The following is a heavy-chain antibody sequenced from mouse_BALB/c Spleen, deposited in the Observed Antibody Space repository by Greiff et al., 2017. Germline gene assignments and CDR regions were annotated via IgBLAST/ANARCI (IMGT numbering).Heavy chain of an antibody. CDR3: AREVLRSLDY. D-gene: IGHD1-1*01. Sequence: EVKLMESGGGLVKPGGSLKLSCAASGFTFSSYAMSWVRQTPEKRLEWVATISSGGSYTYYPDSVKGRFTISRDNAKNTLYLQMSSLRSEDTAMYYCAREVLRSLDYWGQGTTLTVSS. CDR1: GFTFSSYA. V-gene: IGHV5-9-3*01. J-gene: IGHJ2*01. CDR2: ISSGGSYT.